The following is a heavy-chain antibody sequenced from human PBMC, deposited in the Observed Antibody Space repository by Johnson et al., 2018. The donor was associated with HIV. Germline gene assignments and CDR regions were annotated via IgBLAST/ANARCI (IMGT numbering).Heavy chain of an antibody. CDR3: AKPYSSGWPHIDAFDI. D-gene: IGHD6-19*01. CDR1: GFIFRTYG. V-gene: IGHV3-30*02. Sequence: VQLVESGGGVVQPGRSLRLSCAASGFIFRTYGMHWVRQAPGKGLEWVAFIRYDGSNKYYADAVKGRFSISRDNSKNTLYLQMSSLRAEDTAVYYCAKPYSSGWPHIDAFDIWGQGTMVTVSS. CDR2: IRYDGSNK. J-gene: IGHJ3*02.